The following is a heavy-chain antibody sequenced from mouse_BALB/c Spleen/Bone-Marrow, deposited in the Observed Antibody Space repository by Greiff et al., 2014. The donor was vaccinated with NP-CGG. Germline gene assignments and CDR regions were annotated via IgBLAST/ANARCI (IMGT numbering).Heavy chain of an antibody. CDR3: ARLDGNYRNYFDY. CDR2: IDPSNSES. Sequence: VQLQESGPELVRPGTLVKMSCKASGYTFTNYWTHWVKQRPGQGLEWIGMIDPSNSESRLNQKFKDKATLNVDKSSNTAYMQLSSLTSEDSAVYYCARLDGNYRNYFDYWGQGTSLTVSS. V-gene: IGHV1-59*01. J-gene: IGHJ2*02. CDR1: GYTFTNYW. D-gene: IGHD2-1*01.